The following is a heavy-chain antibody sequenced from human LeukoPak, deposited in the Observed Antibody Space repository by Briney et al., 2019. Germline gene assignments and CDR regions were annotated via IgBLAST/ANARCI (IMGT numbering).Heavy chain of an antibody. D-gene: IGHD3-3*01. J-gene: IGHJ6*02. Sequence: PSETLSLTCAVYGGSFSGYYWSWIRQPPGKGLEWIGEINHSGSTNYNPSLKSRVTISVDTSKNQFSLKLSSVTAADTAVYYCARALPCITIFGVVIQCGMDVRGQGTTVTVSS. V-gene: IGHV4-34*01. CDR3: ARALPCITIFGVVIQCGMDV. CDR1: GGSFSGYY. CDR2: INHSGST.